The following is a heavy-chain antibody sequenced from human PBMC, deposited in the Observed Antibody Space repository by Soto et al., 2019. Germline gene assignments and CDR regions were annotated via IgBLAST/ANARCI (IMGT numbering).Heavy chain of an antibody. CDR2: IKRDGSEK. CDR1: GFSFSSYC. V-gene: IGHV3-7*01. D-gene: IGHD6-19*01. Sequence: EVQLVESGGGLVQPGGSLRLSCVASGFSFSSYCMKWVRQAPGKGLETVANIKRDGSEKTYVDSVKGRFTISRDTAKNSLYLEMASLRAADMAVYYCARNGGWDTLGYWGQGTMVTVSS. J-gene: IGHJ4*02. CDR3: ARNGGWDTLGY.